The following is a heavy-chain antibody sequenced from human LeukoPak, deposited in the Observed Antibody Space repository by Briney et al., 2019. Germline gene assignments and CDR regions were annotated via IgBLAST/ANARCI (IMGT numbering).Heavy chain of an antibody. J-gene: IGHJ4*02. Sequence: GGSLRLSCAGSGFTITNYWIHWVRQAPGKGLEWVSRVNPDGSRTGYADSVKGRFTISRDNAKNTLYLQMNSLRAEDTAVYYCAGDFDYGGGLWGQGTLVTVSS. V-gene: IGHV3-74*01. CDR1: GFTITNYW. CDR3: AGDFDYGGGL. CDR2: VNPDGSRT. D-gene: IGHD4-17*01.